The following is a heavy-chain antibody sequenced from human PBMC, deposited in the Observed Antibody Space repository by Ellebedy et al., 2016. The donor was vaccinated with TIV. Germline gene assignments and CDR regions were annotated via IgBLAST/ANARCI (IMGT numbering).Heavy chain of an antibody. CDR3: AKDNTETARLPGDY. CDR1: GFTFSDYY. J-gene: IGHJ4*02. CDR2: ISSSGSTI. V-gene: IGHV3-11*01. D-gene: IGHD6-6*01. Sequence: GESLKISCAASGFTFSDYYMSWIRQAPGKGLEWVSYISSSGSTIYYAASVKGRFTISRDNSKNTLYLQMNSLRAEDTTVYYCAKDNTETARLPGDYWGQGTLVTVSS.